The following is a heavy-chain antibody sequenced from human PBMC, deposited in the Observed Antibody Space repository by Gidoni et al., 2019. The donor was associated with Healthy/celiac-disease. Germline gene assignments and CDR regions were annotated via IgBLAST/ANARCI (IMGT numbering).Heavy chain of an antibody. J-gene: IGHJ4*02. CDR3: AREESIVGATGFAY. D-gene: IGHD1-26*01. CDR2: IYYSGST. V-gene: IGHV4-61*01. CDR1: GGSVSSGSYY. Sequence: QVQLQESGPGLVKPSETLSLTCTVSGGSVSSGSYYWSWIRQPPGKGLEWIGYIYYSGSTNYNPSLKSRVTISVDTSKNQFSLKLSSVTAADTAVYYCAREESIVGATGFAYWGQGTLVTVSS.